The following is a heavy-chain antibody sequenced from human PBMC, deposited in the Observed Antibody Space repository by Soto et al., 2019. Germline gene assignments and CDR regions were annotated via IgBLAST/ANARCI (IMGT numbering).Heavy chain of an antibody. D-gene: IGHD3-3*02. CDR3: AKDSISYNGIYDAFDV. CDR2: IGGGDDI. CDR1: VFTFSNYA. Sequence: PGGSLRLSCEASVFTFSNYAMAWVRQTPGEGPEWVSTIGGGDDIFYAESVQGRFIISRDDSRSTMYLQMDNLRVEDTAIYFCAKDSISYNGIYDAFDVWGQGTVVTVSS. V-gene: IGHV3-23*01. J-gene: IGHJ3*01.